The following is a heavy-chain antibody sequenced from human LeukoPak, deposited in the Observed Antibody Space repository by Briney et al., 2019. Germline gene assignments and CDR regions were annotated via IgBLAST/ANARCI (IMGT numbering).Heavy chain of an antibody. CDR2: IYYSGST. D-gene: IGHD4-17*01. CDR1: GGSISSYY. Sequence: PSETLSLTCTVSGGSISSYYWSWIRQPAGKGLEWIGSIYYSGSTYYNPSLKSRVTISVDTSKNQFSLKLSSVTAADTAVYYCAGNDYGDPIDYYYGMDVWGQGTTVTVSS. V-gene: IGHV4-4*07. J-gene: IGHJ6*02. CDR3: AGNDYGDPIDYYYGMDV.